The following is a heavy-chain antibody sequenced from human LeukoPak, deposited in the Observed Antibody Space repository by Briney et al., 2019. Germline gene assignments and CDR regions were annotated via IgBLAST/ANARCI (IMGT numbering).Heavy chain of an antibody. J-gene: IGHJ4*02. CDR3: AKPSGSGVDY. D-gene: IGHD1-26*01. CDR2: ISGSGGST. CDR1: GFTFSSYG. Sequence: GGSLRLSCAASGFTFSSYGMSWVRQAPGKGLEWVSAISGSGGSTYYADSVKGRFTISRDNSKNTLYLQMNSLRLEDMGIYYCAKPSGSGVDYWGRGTRVTVPS. V-gene: IGHV3-23*01.